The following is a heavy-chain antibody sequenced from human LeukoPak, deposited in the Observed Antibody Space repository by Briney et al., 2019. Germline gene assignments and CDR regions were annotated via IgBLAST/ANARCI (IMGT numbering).Heavy chain of an antibody. CDR1: GASISSYY. J-gene: IGHJ4*02. CDR3: ARLGVGIAAARLFDY. CDR2: IYYSGST. D-gene: IGHD6-13*01. V-gene: IGHV4-59*08. Sequence: SETLSLTCTVSGASISSYYWSWIRQPPEKVLEWIGYIYYSGSTNYNPSLKSRVTISVDTSKNQSSLKLSSVTAADTAVYYCARLGVGIAAARLFDYWGQGTLVTVSS.